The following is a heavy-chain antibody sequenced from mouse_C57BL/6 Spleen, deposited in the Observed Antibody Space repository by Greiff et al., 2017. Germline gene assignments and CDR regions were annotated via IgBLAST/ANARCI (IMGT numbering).Heavy chain of an antibody. CDR1: GYALSSSW. Sequence: QVQLQQSGPELVKPGASVKISCKASGYALSSSWMNWVKQRPGKGLEWIGRIYPGDGDTNSNGKFKGKATLTADKSSSTAYMQLSSLTSEDSAVYFCASYDSNYGGFAYWGQGTLVTVSA. D-gene: IGHD2-5*01. V-gene: IGHV1-82*01. J-gene: IGHJ3*01. CDR3: ASYDSNYGGFAY. CDR2: IYPGDGDT.